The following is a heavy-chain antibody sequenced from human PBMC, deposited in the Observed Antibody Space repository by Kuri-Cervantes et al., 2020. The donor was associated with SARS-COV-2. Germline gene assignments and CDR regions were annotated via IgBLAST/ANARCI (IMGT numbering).Heavy chain of an antibody. Sequence: LETLSLTCAVSGYSISSGYYWGWIRQPPGKGLEWIGSIYHSGSTNYNPSLKSRVTISVDTSKNQFSLKLSSVTAADTAVYYCARGQARLRGWFDPWGQGTLVTVSS. D-gene: IGHD6-25*01. CDR2: IYHSGST. CDR3: ARGQARLRGWFDP. V-gene: IGHV4-38-2*01. CDR1: GYSISSGYY. J-gene: IGHJ5*02.